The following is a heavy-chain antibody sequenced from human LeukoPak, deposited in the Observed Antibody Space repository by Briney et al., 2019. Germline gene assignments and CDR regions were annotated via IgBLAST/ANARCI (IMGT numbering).Heavy chain of an antibody. J-gene: IGHJ4*02. CDR1: GGSFSGFY. CDR3: ARGYYDFWRGYLMGDY. CDR2: INHSGST. Sequence: SETLSLTCAVYGGSFSGFYWSWIRHPPGKGLEWIGEINHSGSTNYNPSLKSRVTISVDTSKNHFSLKLSSGTAADTAVYYCARGYYDFWRGYLMGDYWGQGTLVTVSS. V-gene: IGHV4-34*01. D-gene: IGHD3-3*01.